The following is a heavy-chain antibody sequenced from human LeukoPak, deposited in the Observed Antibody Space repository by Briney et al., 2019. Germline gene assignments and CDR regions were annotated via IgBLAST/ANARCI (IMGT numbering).Heavy chain of an antibody. CDR1: GYTFTGHY. J-gene: IGHJ4*02. V-gene: IGHV1-2*06. D-gene: IGHD6-13*01. CDR3: ARARVSVSASSDY. Sequence: ASVKVSCKASGYTFTGHYMHWVRQAPGQGLEWMGRINPNNGDTNYAQKFQGRVTMTRDTSINTAYMELSRQRYDDTAVYYCARARVSVSASSDYWGQGTLVTVS. CDR2: INPNNGDT.